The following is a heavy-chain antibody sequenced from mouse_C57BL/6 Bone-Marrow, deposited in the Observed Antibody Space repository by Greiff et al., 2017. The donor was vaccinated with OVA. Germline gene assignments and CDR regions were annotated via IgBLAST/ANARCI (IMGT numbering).Heavy chain of an antibody. Sequence: VQLKQSGAELVRPGASVKLSCTASGFNITDDYMHWVKQRPEQGLEWIGWIDPENGDTEYASKFQGKATITADTSSNTAYLQLSSLTSEDTAVYYCTAGGGFDYWGQGTTLTVSS. CDR2: IDPENGDT. CDR1: GFNITDDY. CDR3: TAGGGFDY. J-gene: IGHJ2*01. V-gene: IGHV14-4*01.